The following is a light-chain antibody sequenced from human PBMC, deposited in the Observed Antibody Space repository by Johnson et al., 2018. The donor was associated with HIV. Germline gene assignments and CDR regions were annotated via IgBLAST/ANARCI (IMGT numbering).Light chain of an antibody. CDR2: DNN. CDR3: GTWDSLLIGAV. CDR1: SSNIGNNY. Sequence: QSVLTQPPSVSAAPGQKVTISCSGSSSNIGNNYVSWYQQLPGTAPKLLIYDNNKRPSGIPDRFSGSKSGTSATLGITGLQTGDEADYYCGTWDSLLIGAVFVTGTKVTVL. V-gene: IGLV1-51*01. J-gene: IGLJ1*01.